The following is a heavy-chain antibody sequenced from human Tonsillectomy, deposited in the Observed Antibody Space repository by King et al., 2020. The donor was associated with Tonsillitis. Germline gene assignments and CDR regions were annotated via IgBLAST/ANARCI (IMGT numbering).Heavy chain of an antibody. V-gene: IGHV3-30*02. Sequence: VQLVESGGGVVQPGGSLRLSCAASGFTFSTYGMHWVRQDPGKGLEWVAFIRYDGSNKYYADSVKGRFTISRDNSKNTLYLQMNRLRAEDTAMYYCAKDWGIVGATTPDYWGRGTLLTVSS. CDR1: GFTFSTYG. CDR2: IRYDGSNK. D-gene: IGHD1-26*01. CDR3: AKDWGIVGATTPDY. J-gene: IGHJ4*02.